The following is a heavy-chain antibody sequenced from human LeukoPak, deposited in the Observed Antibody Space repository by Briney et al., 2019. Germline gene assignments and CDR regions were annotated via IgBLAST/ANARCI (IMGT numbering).Heavy chain of an antibody. V-gene: IGHV3-48*03. CDR1: GFTFSSYE. J-gene: IGHJ4*02. CDR2: ISSSGSTI. D-gene: IGHD3-10*01. CDR3: ARAHYYYGSASPRTSLQY. Sequence: GGSLRLSCAASGFTFSSYEMNWVRQAPGKGLEWVSYISSSGSTIYYADSVKGRFTISRDNAKNSLYLQMNSLRAEDTAVYYCARAHYYYGSASPRTSLQYWGQGTLVTVSS.